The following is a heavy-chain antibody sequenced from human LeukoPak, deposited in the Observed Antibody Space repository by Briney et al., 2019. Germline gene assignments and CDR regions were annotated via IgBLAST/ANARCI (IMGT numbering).Heavy chain of an antibody. CDR2: ISGDGGST. Sequence: GGSLRLSCAASGFTFDDYAMHWVRHAPGKGLEWVSLISGDGGSTYYADSVKGRFTISRDNSKNSLYLQMNSLRTEDTALYYCAKDRGLRFLEWLFDYWGQGTLVTVSS. CDR3: AKDRGLRFLEWLFDY. D-gene: IGHD3-3*01. CDR1: GFTFDDYA. J-gene: IGHJ4*02. V-gene: IGHV3-43*02.